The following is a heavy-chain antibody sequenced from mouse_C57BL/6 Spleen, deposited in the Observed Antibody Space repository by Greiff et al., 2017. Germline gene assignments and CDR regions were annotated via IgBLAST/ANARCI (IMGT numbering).Heavy chain of an antibody. V-gene: IGHV1-72*01. J-gene: IGHJ3*01. CDR1: GYTFTSYW. Sequence: QVQLQQPGAELVKPGASVKLSCKASGYTFTSYWMHWVKQRPGRGLEWIGRIDPNSGGTKYNEKFKSKATLTVDKPSSTAYMQLNSLTSEDSAVYYCARYYDYDGAWFAYWGQGTLVTVSA. CDR3: ARYYDYDGAWFAY. D-gene: IGHD2-4*01. CDR2: IDPNSGGT.